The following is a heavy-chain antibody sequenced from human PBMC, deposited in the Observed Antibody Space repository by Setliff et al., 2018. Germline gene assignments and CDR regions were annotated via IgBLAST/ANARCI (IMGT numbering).Heavy chain of an antibody. D-gene: IGHD5-12*01. CDR1: GFTFGSYW. Sequence: GGCLRLSCAASGFTFGSYWMTWVRQAPEKGLEWVANIHQDGSERHYVDSVKGRFTISRDNAKNSLFLQMNILEVEDTAVYYCVRDWASGDYSWGRGTLVTVSS. CDR3: VRDWASGDYS. J-gene: IGHJ4*02. V-gene: IGHV3-7*01. CDR2: IHQDGSER.